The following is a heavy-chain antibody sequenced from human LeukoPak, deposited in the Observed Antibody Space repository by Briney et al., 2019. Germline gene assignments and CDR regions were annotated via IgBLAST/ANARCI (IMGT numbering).Heavy chain of an antibody. CDR3: AKHTYYYGSGTHLDY. CDR2: ISAGGGST. CDR1: GFTFSNYG. V-gene: IGHV3-23*01. J-gene: IGHJ4*02. D-gene: IGHD3-10*01. Sequence: GGSLRLSCAASGFTFSNYGMSWVRQAPGKGLEWVSTISAGGGSTYYADSVTGRFTISRDNSKDTLYLQMNSLRAEDTAVYYCAKHTYYYGSGTHLDYWGQGTLVTVSS.